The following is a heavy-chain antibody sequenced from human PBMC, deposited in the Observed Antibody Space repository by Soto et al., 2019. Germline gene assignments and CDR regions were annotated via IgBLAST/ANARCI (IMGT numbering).Heavy chain of an antibody. CDR1: GGSISSSSYY. CDR3: ARQYDILTGYYKDRGCYYYGMDV. J-gene: IGHJ6*02. V-gene: IGHV4-39*01. CDR2: IYYSGST. Sequence: SETLSLTCTVSGGSISSSSYYWGWIRQPPGKGLEWIGSIYYSGSTYYNPSLKSRVAISVDTSKNQFSLKLSSVTAADTAVYYCARQYDILTGYYKDRGCYYYGMDVWGQGTTVTVSS. D-gene: IGHD3-9*01.